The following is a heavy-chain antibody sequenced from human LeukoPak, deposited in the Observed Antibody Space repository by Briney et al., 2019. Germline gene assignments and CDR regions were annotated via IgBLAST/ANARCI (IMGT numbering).Heavy chain of an antibody. CDR2: INHSGST. Sequence: SETLSLTCAVYGGSFSGYYWSWIRQPPGKGLGWIGEINHSGSTNYNPSLKSRVTISVDTSKNQFSLKLSSVTAADTAVYYCARHKTLAVADYWGQGTLVTVSS. CDR3: ARHKTLAVADY. CDR1: GGSFSGYY. V-gene: IGHV4-34*01. J-gene: IGHJ4*02. D-gene: IGHD6-19*01.